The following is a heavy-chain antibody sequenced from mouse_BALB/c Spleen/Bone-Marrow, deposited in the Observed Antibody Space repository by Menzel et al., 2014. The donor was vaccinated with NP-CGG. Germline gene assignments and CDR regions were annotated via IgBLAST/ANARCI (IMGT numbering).Heavy chain of an antibody. V-gene: IGHV3-6*02. CDR2: ISYDGSN. CDR1: GYSITCGYY. CDR3: ARGGPFDY. J-gene: IGHJ2*01. Sequence: EVQLQESGPGLVKPSQSLSLTCSVTGYSITCGYYWNWIRQFPGNKLEWMGYISYDGSNNYNPSLKNRISITRDTSKNQFFLKLNSVTTEDTATYYCARGGPFDYWGQGTTLTVSS.